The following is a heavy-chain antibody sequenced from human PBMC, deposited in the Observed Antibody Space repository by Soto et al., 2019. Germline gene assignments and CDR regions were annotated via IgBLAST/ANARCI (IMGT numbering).Heavy chain of an antibody. CDR2: IIPILGIA. CDR1: GGTFSSYT. Sequence: QVQLVQSGAEVKKPGSSVKVSCKASGGTFSSYTISWVRQALGQGLEWMGRIIPILGIANYAQKFQGRVTITADKSTSTAYMELSSLRSEDTAVYYCARGGLDMVPGNLYYWGQGTLVTVSS. V-gene: IGHV1-69*02. J-gene: IGHJ4*02. CDR3: ARGGLDMVPGNLYY. D-gene: IGHD3-10*01.